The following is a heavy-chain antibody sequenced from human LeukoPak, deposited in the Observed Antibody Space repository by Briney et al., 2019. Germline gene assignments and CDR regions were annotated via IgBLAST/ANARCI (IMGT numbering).Heavy chain of an antibody. CDR3: ARVVVVVPAAIYYYYMDV. D-gene: IGHD2-2*01. J-gene: IGHJ6*03. V-gene: IGHV3-7*01. CDR1: GFTFSSYW. Sequence: GGSLRLSCAASGFTFSSYWMSWVRQAPGKGREWVANIKQDGSEKYYVDSVQGRFTISRDNAKNSLYLQMNSLRAEDTAVYYCARVVVVVPAAIYYYYMDVWGKGTTVTVS. CDR2: IKQDGSEK.